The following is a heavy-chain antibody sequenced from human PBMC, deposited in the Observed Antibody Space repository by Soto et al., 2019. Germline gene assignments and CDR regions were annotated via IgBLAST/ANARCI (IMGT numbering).Heavy chain of an antibody. J-gene: IGHJ4*02. V-gene: IGHV3-23*01. CDR3: AKETYGSGWTLDS. D-gene: IGHD6-19*01. Sequence: DVQLLESGGGVVQSGGSLRLSCSASGFAFSDYSMHWVRQAPGKGPGWVSAISGGGGNTYYAGSVNGRFTISRDNSRNTLYLQMHSLRDDDTALYYCAKETYGSGWTLDSWGQGTRATVSS. CDR2: ISGGGGNT. CDR1: GFAFSDYS.